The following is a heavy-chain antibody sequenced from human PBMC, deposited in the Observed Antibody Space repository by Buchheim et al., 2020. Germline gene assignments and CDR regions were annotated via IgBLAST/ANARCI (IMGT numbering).Heavy chain of an antibody. CDR2: INHSGST. CDR3: ARGIYDYSNYGRGKVFDY. Sequence: QVQLQQWGAGLLKPSETLSLTCAVYGGSFSGYYWSWIRQPPGKGLEWIGEINHSGSTNYNPSLKSRGTISVDTSKNQFCRMLSSVTAADTAVYYCARGIYDYSNYGRGKVFDYWGQGTL. V-gene: IGHV4-34*01. D-gene: IGHD4-11*01. J-gene: IGHJ4*02. CDR1: GGSFSGYY.